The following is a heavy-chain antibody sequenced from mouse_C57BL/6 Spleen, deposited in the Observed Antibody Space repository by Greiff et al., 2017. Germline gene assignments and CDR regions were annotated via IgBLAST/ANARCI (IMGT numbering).Heavy chain of an antibody. Sequence: VKLQESGAELVKPGASVKLSCKASGYTFTEYTIHWVKQRSGQGLEWIGWFYPGSGSIKHNEQFKDKATLTADKSSSTVYMELSRLPSEDSAVYFCARHGSAYYTFAYWGQGTLVTVSA. CDR1: GYTFTEYT. CDR2: FYPGSGSI. D-gene: IGHD2-12*01. CDR3: ARHGSAYYTFAY. J-gene: IGHJ3*01. V-gene: IGHV1-62-2*01.